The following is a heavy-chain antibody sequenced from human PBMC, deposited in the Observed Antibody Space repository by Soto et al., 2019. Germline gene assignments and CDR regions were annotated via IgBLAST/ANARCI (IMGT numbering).Heavy chain of an antibody. CDR2: ISGSGGST. CDR1: GFTFSSYA. Sequence: PGGSLRLSCAASGFTFSSYAMSWVRQAPGKGLEWVSAISGSGGSTYYADSVKGRFTISRDNSKNTLYLQMNSLRAEDTAVYYCAKEDYVLMVYAMWYNNWFDPWGQGTLVTVSS. CDR3: AKEDYVLMVYAMWYNNWFDP. D-gene: IGHD2-8*01. V-gene: IGHV3-23*01. J-gene: IGHJ5*02.